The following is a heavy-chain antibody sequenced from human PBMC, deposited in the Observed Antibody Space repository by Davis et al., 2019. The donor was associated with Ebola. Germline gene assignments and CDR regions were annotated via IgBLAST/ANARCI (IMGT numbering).Heavy chain of an antibody. CDR1: GFTFSSYA. J-gene: IGHJ4*02. CDR2: ISYDGSNK. D-gene: IGHD1-26*01. Sequence: GESLKISCAASGFTFSSYAMHWVRQAPGKGLEWVAVISYDGSNKYYADSVKGRFTISRDNAKNSLYLQMNSLRAEDTAVYYCARGVLGGSYKYYFDYWGQGTLVTVSS. V-gene: IGHV3-30*04. CDR3: ARGVLGGSYKYYFDY.